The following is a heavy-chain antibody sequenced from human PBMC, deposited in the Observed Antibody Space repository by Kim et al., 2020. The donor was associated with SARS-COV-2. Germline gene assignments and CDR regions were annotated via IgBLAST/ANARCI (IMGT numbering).Heavy chain of an antibody. CDR2: MNPNSGNT. CDR1: GYTFTSYD. J-gene: IGHJ4*02. Sequence: ASVKVSCKASGYTFTSYDINWVRQATGQGLEWMGWMNPNSGNTGYAQKFQGRVTMTRNTSISTAYTELSSLRSEDTAVYYCATAPHLWFGETRDYWGQGTLVTVSS. CDR3: ATAPHLWFGETRDY. D-gene: IGHD3-10*01. V-gene: IGHV1-8*01.